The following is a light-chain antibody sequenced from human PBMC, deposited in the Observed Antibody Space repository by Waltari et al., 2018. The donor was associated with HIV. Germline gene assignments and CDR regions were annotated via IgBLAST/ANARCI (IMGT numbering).Light chain of an antibody. J-gene: IGLJ1*01. V-gene: IGLV2-23*02. CDR1: SSNVGSDAL. Sequence: QSALTQPAPVSGSPGQSITISCTGTSSNVGSDALVSWYQQHPGEAPKLIIYEVTKRPSGVSNRFSGSKSGNTASLTISGLQAEDEADYYCCSCPRSGIRYVFGTGTKVTVL. CDR2: EVT. CDR3: CSCPRSGIRYV.